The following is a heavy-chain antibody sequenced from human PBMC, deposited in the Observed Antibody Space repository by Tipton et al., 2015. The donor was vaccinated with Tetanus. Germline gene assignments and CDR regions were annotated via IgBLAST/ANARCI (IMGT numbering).Heavy chain of an antibody. Sequence: TLSFTCTVSGGSISSGGYYWTWIRQRPGKGLEWIGDIYSFGSTYYHPSLKCRVTISMDTSRNQFSLDLNSVTAADTAVYYCARDQARGSRGWNYFDYWGQGALVTVSS. CDR2: IYSFGST. CDR1: GGSISSGGYY. D-gene: IGHD1-26*01. J-gene: IGHJ4*02. V-gene: IGHV4-31*03. CDR3: ARDQARGSRGWNYFDY.